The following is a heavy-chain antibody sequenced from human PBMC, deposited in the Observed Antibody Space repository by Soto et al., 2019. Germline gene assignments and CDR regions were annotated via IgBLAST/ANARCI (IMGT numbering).Heavy chain of an antibody. Sequence: QVQLQQWGAGLLKPSETLSLTCAVYGGSFSGYYWSWIRQPPGKGLEWIGEINNSGSINYNSSLKIRITISVDTSKNHFSLKLSSLTAADTAVYYCARAPPRGLVRDWFDPWGQGTLVTVSS. CDR2: INNSGSI. V-gene: IGHV4-34*01. CDR3: ARAPPRGLVRDWFDP. D-gene: IGHD6-19*01. CDR1: GGSFSGYY. J-gene: IGHJ5*02.